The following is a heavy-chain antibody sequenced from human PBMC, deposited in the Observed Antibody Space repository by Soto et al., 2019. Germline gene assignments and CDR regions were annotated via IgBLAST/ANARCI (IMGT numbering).Heavy chain of an antibody. Sequence: VESLKISCKGSGYSFTSYWIGWGRQMPGKGLEWMGIIYPGDSDTRYSPSFQGQVTISADKSITTAYLQWSSLKASDTAMYYCARQGVDTAMVNWLDPWGQGTLVSVSS. V-gene: IGHV5-51*01. CDR3: ARQGVDTAMVNWLDP. D-gene: IGHD5-18*01. J-gene: IGHJ5*02. CDR2: IYPGDSDT. CDR1: GYSFTSYW.